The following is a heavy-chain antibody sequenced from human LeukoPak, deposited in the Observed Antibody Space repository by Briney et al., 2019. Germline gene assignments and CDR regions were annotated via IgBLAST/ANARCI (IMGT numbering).Heavy chain of an antibody. CDR1: GYTFTSYG. D-gene: IGHD2-21*01. J-gene: IGHJ4*02. CDR3: ARDAIQGYYFDY. V-gene: IGHV1-18*01. Sequence: ASVKVSCKSSGYTFTSYGISWVRQAPGQGLKWMGWISAYNGNTNYAQKLQGRVTMTTDTSTSTAYMELRSLRSDDTAVYYCARDAIQGYYFDYWGQGTLVTVSS. CDR2: ISAYNGNT.